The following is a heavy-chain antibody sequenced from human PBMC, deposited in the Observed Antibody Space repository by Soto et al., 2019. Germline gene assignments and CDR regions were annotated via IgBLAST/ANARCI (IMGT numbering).Heavy chain of an antibody. CDR1: RSSIRRSSYY. CDR3: ARHRSDSSSWLNWLEP. V-gene: IGHV4-39*01. CDR2: IYYSGST. J-gene: IGHJ5*02. Sequence: SENLTLTGADSRSSIRRSSYYWGWIRQPPGKGLEWIGSIYYSGSTYYNPSLKSRVTISVDTSKNQFSLKLSSVTAADTAVYYCARHRSDSSSWLNWLEPLGQGPL. D-gene: IGHD6-13*01.